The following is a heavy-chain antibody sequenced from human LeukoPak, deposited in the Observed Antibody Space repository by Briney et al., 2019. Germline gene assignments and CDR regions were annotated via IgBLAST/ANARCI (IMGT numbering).Heavy chain of an antibody. CDR2: ISSSSSTI. Sequence: RPGGSLRLSYAASGFTFSSYSMNWVRQAPGKGLEWVSYISSSSSTIYYADSVKGRFTISRDNAKNSLYLQMNSLRAEDTAVYYCASPSKYDILTGYYKGDDYWGRGTLVTVSS. CDR1: GFTFSSYS. D-gene: IGHD3-9*01. V-gene: IGHV3-48*01. CDR3: ASPSKYDILTGYYKGDDY. J-gene: IGHJ4*02.